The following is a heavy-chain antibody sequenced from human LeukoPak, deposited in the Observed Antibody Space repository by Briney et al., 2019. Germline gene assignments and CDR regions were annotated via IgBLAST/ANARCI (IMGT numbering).Heavy chain of an antibody. Sequence: GESLKISCKGSGYSFTSYWIGWVRQMPGKGLEWMGIIYPGDSDTRYSPSFQGQVTISADKSISTAYLQWSSLKASDTAMYYCARLPERCGDYGNFDYWGQGTLVTVYS. CDR2: IYPGDSDT. J-gene: IGHJ4*02. D-gene: IGHD4-17*01. CDR1: GYSFTSYW. V-gene: IGHV5-51*01. CDR3: ARLPERCGDYGNFDY.